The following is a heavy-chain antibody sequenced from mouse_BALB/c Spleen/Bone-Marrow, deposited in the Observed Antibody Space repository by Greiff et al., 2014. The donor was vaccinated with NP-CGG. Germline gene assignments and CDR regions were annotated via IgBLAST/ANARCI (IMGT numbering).Heavy chain of an antibody. CDR3: AYGSSYGRVDY. J-gene: IGHJ4*01. CDR2: INPYNDGT. CDR1: GYTFTSYV. Sequence: VQLQQSGPELVKPGASVKMSCKASGYTFTSYVMHWVKQKPGQGLEWIGYINPYNDGTKYNEKFKGKATLTSDKSSSTAYMELSSLTSEDSAVYYCAYGSSYGRVDYWGQGTSVTVSS. V-gene: IGHV1-14*01. D-gene: IGHD1-1*01.